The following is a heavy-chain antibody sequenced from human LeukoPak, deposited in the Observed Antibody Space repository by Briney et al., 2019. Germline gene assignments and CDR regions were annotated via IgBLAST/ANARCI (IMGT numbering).Heavy chain of an antibody. V-gene: IGHV3-30*18. CDR3: AKDSSTWGNRYFDY. J-gene: IGHJ4*02. CDR2: ISHDGTKN. D-gene: IGHD2-2*01. CDR1: GFTFSSYG. Sequence: GGSLRLSCAVSGFTFSSYGIRWVRQAPGKGLEWVTFISHDGTKNYYADSVKGRFTVSRDNSKNTLYLQMDSLRADDTAVYYCAKDSSTWGNRYFDYWGQGTLVTVSS.